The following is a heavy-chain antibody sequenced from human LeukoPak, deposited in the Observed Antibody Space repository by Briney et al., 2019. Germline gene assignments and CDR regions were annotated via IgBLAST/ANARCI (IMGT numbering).Heavy chain of an antibody. V-gene: IGHV4-39*01. CDR2: IYYSGST. Sequence: SETLSLTCTASGGSISSSSYYWGWIRQSPGKGLEWIGSIYYSGSTYYNPSLKSRVTISVDTSKNQFSLKLSSVTAADTAVYYCARQLVVVEPAEFDYWGQGTLVTVSS. CDR1: GGSISSSSYY. J-gene: IGHJ4*02. CDR3: ARQLVVVEPAEFDY. D-gene: IGHD2-2*01.